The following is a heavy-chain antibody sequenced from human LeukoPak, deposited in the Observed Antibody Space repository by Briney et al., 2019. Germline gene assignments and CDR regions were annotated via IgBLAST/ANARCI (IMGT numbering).Heavy chain of an antibody. D-gene: IGHD5-18*01. V-gene: IGHV4-34*01. CDR1: GGSFSGYY. Sequence: SETLSLTCAVYGGSFSGYYWSWIRQPPGKGLEWIGEINHSGSTNYNPSLKSRVTISVDTSKNQFSLKLSSVTAADTAVYYCARLPDVDTFDPWGQGTLVTVSS. CDR2: INHSGST. J-gene: IGHJ5*02. CDR3: ARLPDVDTFDP.